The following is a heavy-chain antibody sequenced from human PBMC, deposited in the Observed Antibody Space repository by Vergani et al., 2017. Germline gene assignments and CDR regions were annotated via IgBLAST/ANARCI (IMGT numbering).Heavy chain of an antibody. D-gene: IGHD1-1*01. V-gene: IGHV3-33*01. CDR2: IWYDGSNK. J-gene: IGHJ5*01. CDR3: ARWGNEKRLDS. CDR1: GFTFSSHG. Sequence: QVQLVESEGGVVQPGRSLTLSCVASGFTFSSHGMHWVRQAPGKGLEWVAVIWYDGSNKYYGDSVKGRFTIPRDNSKNTLYLQMNSLRVEDTAVYYCARWGNEKRLDSWGQGTLVTASS.